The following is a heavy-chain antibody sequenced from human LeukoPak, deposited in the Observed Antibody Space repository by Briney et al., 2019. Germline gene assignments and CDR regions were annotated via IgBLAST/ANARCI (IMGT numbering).Heavy chain of an antibody. CDR3: ARRESYYRGNFDY. CDR1: GGSFSGYY. CDR2: INHSGST. D-gene: IGHD1-26*01. V-gene: IGHV4-34*01. Sequence: SETLSLTCAVYGGSFSGYYWSWIRQPPGKGLEWIGEINHSGSTSYNPSLKSRVTISVDTSKNQFSLKLSSVTAADTAVYYCARRESYYRGNFDYWGQGTLVTVSS. J-gene: IGHJ4*02.